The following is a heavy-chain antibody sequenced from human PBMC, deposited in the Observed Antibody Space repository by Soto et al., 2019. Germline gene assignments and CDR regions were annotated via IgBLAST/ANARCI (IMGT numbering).Heavy chain of an antibody. Sequence: GGSLRLSCAASGFTFSSYSRNWVRQAPGKGLEWVAAVSFDGSNKYYADSVKGRFTISKDNSKNTLYLQMNSLRREDTAVYYCARLPGPLVAVLYIYPLDGREAMSDVDVWGQGTTVTVSS. CDR2: VSFDGSNK. D-gene: IGHD6-19*01. CDR3: ARLPGPLVAVLYIYPLDGREAMSDVDV. V-gene: IGHV3-30*03. J-gene: IGHJ6*02. CDR1: GFTFSSYS.